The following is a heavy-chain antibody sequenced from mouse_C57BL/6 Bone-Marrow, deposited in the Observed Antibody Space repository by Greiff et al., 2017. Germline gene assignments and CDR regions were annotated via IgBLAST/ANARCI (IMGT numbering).Heavy chain of an antibody. D-gene: IGHD1-1*01. CDR3: TRDVGDLLLRHWYFDV. V-gene: IGHV5-9-1*02. Sequence: EVHLVESGEGLVKPGGSLKLSCAASGFTFSSYAMSWVRQTPEKRLEWVAYISSGGDYIYYADTVKGRFTISRDNARNTLYLQMSSLKSEDTAMYYCTRDVGDLLLRHWYFDVWGTGTTVTVSS. CDR2: ISSGGDYI. J-gene: IGHJ1*03. CDR1: GFTFSSYA.